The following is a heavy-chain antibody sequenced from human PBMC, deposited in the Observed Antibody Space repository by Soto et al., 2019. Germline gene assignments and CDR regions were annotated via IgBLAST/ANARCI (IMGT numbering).Heavy chain of an antibody. CDR2: SNHRGST. CDR3: ARGHGSGSYSYYYYYYGMDV. CDR1: GGSFSGYY. J-gene: IGHJ6*02. V-gene: IGHV4-34*01. D-gene: IGHD3-10*01. Sequence: PSETLSLPCAVYGGSFSGYYWSWIRQPPGKGLEWSGESNHRGSTNYNPSLKSRVTISVATSKNQFSLKLSSVTAEDTAVYYCARGHGSGSYSYYYYYYGMDVWGQGTTVTVSS.